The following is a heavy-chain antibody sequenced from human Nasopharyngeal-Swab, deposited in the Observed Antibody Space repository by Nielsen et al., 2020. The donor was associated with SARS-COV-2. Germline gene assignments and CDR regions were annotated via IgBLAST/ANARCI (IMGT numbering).Heavy chain of an antibody. CDR3: ARVDGLGGSDDFDH. CDR1: GYPFSRYT. CDR2: IHPNIGNP. Sequence: ASVKVSCKASGYPFSRYTMNWVRQAPGQGLEWMGWIHPNIGNPTYAHGFTGRFVFSLDTTVSTAYLQISNLKVEDTAVYFCARVDGLGGSDDFDHWGQGTLVTVSS. D-gene: IGHD3-16*01. J-gene: IGHJ4*02. V-gene: IGHV7-4-1*02.